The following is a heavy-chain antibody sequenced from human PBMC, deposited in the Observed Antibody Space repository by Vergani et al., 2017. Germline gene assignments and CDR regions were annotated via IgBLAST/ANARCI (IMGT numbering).Heavy chain of an antibody. J-gene: IGHJ4*02. CDR2: ISWNSGSI. D-gene: IGHD4-17*01. V-gene: IGHV3-9*01. CDR3: ARGAADYGDH. Sequence: EVQLVESGGGLVQPGRSLRLSCAASGFTFDDYAMHWVRQAPGKGLEWVSGISWNSGSIGYADSVKGRFTISRDNAKNSLYLQMNSLRAEDTALYYCARGAADYGDHWGQGTLVTVSS. CDR1: GFTFDDYA.